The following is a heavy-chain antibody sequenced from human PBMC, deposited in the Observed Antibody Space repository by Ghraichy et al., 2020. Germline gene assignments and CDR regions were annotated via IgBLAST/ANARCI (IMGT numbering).Heavy chain of an antibody. Sequence: ASVKVSCKASGYTFTTYGLTWLRQAPGQGLDWMGWINSYNGDTKYAQKVQGRVTMTTDTSTSTAYMELRSLRSDDTAVYYCARGGPYCSGGVCYFLDSWGQGTLVTVSS. V-gene: IGHV1-18*01. J-gene: IGHJ4*02. D-gene: IGHD2-8*02. CDR3: ARGGPYCSGGVCYFLDS. CDR1: GYTFTTYG. CDR2: INSYNGDT.